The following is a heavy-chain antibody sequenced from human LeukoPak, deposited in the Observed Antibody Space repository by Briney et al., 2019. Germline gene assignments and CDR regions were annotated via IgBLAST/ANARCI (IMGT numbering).Heavy chain of an antibody. CDR1: GFTFSSYA. V-gene: IGHV3-23*01. Sequence: GGSLRLSCAASGFTFSSYAMSWVRQAPGKGLEWVSAISGSGGSTYYADSVKGRFTISRDNSKNTLYLQTNSLRAEDTAVYYCAKDRVKAVAGNFEYWGQGTLVTVSS. CDR3: AKDRVKAVAGNFEY. D-gene: IGHD6-19*01. CDR2: ISGSGGST. J-gene: IGHJ4*02.